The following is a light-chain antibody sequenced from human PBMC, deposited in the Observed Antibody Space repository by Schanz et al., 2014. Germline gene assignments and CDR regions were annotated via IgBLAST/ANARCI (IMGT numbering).Light chain of an antibody. J-gene: IGKJ4*01. CDR3: QQTYTSPLT. CDR2: GAS. CDR1: QTINNC. V-gene: IGKV1-39*01. Sequence: DIQMIQSPSSLSASVGDRATITCRASQTINNCLNWYQQKPGKAPKLLIFGASSLQSGVPSRFSGSGSGTDFTLTITSLQPEDFATYYCQQTYTSPLTFGGGTKVEIK.